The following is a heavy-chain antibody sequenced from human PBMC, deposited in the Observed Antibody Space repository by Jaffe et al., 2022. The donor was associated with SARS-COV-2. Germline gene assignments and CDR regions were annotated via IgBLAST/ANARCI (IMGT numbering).Heavy chain of an antibody. CDR3: ARLSRKLVTFGGGP. V-gene: IGHV3-48*03. Sequence: EVQLVESGGGLVQPGGSLRLSCAASGFTFSSYEMNWVRQAPGKGLEWVSYISSSGSTIYYADSVKGRFTISRDNAKNSLYLQMNSLRAEDTAVYYCARLSRKLVTFGGGPWGQGTLVTVSS. CDR1: GFTFSSYE. D-gene: IGHD3-16*01. CDR2: ISSSGSTI. J-gene: IGHJ5*02.